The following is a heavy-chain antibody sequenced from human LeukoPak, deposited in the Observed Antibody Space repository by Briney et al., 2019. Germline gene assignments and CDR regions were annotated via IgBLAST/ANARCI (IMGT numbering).Heavy chain of an antibody. CDR3: AKGGTGGDYVGY. Sequence: ASVKVSCKASGYTFTGYYMHWVRQAPGQGLEWMGWINPNRGGTNYAQKFQGRVTMTRDTSISTAYMELSRLRSDDTAVYYCAKGGTGGDYVGYWGQGTLVTVSS. V-gene: IGHV1-2*02. J-gene: IGHJ4*02. D-gene: IGHD2-8*02. CDR1: GYTFTGYY. CDR2: INPNRGGT.